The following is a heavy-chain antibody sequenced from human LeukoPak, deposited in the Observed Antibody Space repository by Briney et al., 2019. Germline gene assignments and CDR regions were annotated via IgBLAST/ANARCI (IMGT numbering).Heavy chain of an antibody. CDR3: ARGDPFGSGPSPAYFDY. D-gene: IGHD3-10*01. Sequence: GGSLRLSCAASGFTVSSNYMSWVRQAPGKGLEWVSVIYSGGSTYYADSVKGGFTISRDNSKNTLYLQMNSLRAEDTAVYYCARGDPFGSGPSPAYFDYWGQGTLVTVSS. V-gene: IGHV3-53*01. CDR2: IYSGGST. CDR1: GFTVSSNY. J-gene: IGHJ4*02.